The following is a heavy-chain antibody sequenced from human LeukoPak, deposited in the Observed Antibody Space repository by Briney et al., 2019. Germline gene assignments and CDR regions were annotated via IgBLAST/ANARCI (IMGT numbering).Heavy chain of an antibody. CDR1: GFTFSIYT. CDR3: AKDGHCPDRICPTNIAVAGYVDS. D-gene: IGHD6-19*01. J-gene: IGHJ4*02. V-gene: IGHV3-23*01. Sequence: GGSLRLSCAASGFTFSIYTMNWVRQAPGKGLEWVSIINYNGRNTYYADSVKGRFTISRDNSKNMVYLQMNRLRAEDTAIYYCAKDGHCPDRICPTNIAVAGYVDSWGQGTLVTVSS. CDR2: INYNGRNT.